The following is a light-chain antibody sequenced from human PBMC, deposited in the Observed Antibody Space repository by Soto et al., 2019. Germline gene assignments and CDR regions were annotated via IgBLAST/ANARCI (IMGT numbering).Light chain of an antibody. Sequence: QSVMTQPPSLSGAPGQGVTISCTGSSSNIGAGYDVHWYQQLPGAAPKLLIFGNDNRPSGVPDRFSGSRSGTSASLAITGLQAEDEADYYCQSYDRSLSGSVFGAGTQLTVL. CDR3: QSYDRSLSGSV. J-gene: IGLJ7*01. V-gene: IGLV1-40*01. CDR2: GND. CDR1: SSNIGAGYD.